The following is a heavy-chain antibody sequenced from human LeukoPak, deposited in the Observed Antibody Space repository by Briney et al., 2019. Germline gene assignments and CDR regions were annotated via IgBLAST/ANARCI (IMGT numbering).Heavy chain of an antibody. V-gene: IGHV3-21*01. J-gene: IGHJ4*02. CDR3: ARGNGALAVAELLSDY. D-gene: IGHD6-19*01. CDR2: ISSSSNYI. Sequence: GGSLRLSCAASGFTFSTYSMNWVRQAPGKGLEWVSSISSSSNYIYYADSVKGRFTISRDNAKNSLYLQMNSLRAEDTAVYYCARGNGALAVAELLSDYWGQGILVTVSS. CDR1: GFTFSTYS.